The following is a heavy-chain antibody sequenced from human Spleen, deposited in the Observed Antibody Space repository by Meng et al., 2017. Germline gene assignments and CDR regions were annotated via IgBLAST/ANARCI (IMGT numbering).Heavy chain of an antibody. D-gene: IGHD6-13*01. V-gene: IGHV3-21*01. CDR2: ISSSSSYI. CDR3: ARDGIAAAGNLYYFDY. CDR1: GFSFSTYS. J-gene: IGHJ4*02. Sequence: GGSLRLSCAASGFSFSTYSINWVRQAPGKGLEWVSFISSSSSYIYSADSVKGRFTISRDNAKNSLFLQMNSLRAEDTAVYYCARDGIAAAGNLYYFDYWGQGTLVTVSS.